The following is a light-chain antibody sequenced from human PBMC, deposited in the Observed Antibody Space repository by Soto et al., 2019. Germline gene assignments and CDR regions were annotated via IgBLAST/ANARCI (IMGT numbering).Light chain of an antibody. CDR1: QSVSSSY. CDR2: GAS. CDR3: QQYGSSPPLT. J-gene: IGKJ2*01. V-gene: IGKV3-20*01. Sequence: EIVLTQSPGTLSLSPGERATLSCRASQSVSSSYLAWYQQKPGQAPRLLIYGASSRATCIPDRFSGSGSVTDFTVTISRLEPEDFAVYYCQQYGSSPPLTFGQGTKLEIK.